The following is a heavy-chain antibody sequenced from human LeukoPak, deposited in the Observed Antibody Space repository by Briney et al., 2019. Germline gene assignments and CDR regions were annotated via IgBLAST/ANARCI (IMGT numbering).Heavy chain of an antibody. CDR2: IKQDGSER. D-gene: IGHD2/OR15-2a*01. CDR1: GFSFSSYW. J-gene: IGHJ4*02. V-gene: IGHV3-7*01. Sequence: GGSLRLTCAASGFSFSSYWMSWVRQAPGKGLEWVANIKQDGSERFYVDSVKGRFTISRDNAKNLLYLQMNSLRAEDTAVYHCARDNSYDVLSTFDYWGQGSLVTVSS. CDR3: ARDNSYDVLSTFDY.